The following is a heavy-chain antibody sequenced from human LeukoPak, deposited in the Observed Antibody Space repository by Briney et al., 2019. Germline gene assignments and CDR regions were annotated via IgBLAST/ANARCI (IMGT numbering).Heavy chain of an antibody. D-gene: IGHD5-24*01. J-gene: IGHJ6*04. CDR1: GGTFSSYA. CDR3: AGEMATIRGPPVVDG. CDR2: IIPIFGTA. V-gene: IGHV1-69*05. Sequence: VKVSCKASGGTFSSYAISWVRQAPGQGLEWMRRIIPIFGTANYSQKFQGRVTITTDESTSTAYMELSSLRSEDTAVYYCAGEMATIRGPPVVDGWGKGTTVTVSS.